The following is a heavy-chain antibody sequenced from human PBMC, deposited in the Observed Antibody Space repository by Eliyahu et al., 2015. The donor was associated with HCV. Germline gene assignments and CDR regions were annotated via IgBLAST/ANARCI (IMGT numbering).Heavy chain of an antibody. J-gene: IGHJ5*02. CDR2: IHYRGXT. D-gene: IGHD6-19*01. CDR3: ASGGGGIAVTGTGGWFDP. CDR1: GGSLTTYY. Sequence: QVQLQESGPGLVKPSETLSLTCTVSGGSLTTYYWSWIRQPPGKGLEWIGXIHYRGXTHYNPSLKSRVTISVDTSKXQFSLNLTSVTAADTAMYYCASGGGGIAVTGTGGWFDPWGQGTLVTVSS. V-gene: IGHV4-59*01.